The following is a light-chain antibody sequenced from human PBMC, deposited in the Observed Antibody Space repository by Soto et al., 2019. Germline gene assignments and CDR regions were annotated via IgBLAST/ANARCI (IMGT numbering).Light chain of an antibody. CDR3: QQYNNWPLFT. CDR1: QSISRY. Sequence: DIQMTQSPSSLSASVGDRVTITCRASQSISRYLNWYQQKPGKAPKLLIYGASSLQSGVPSRFSGSGSGTDFTLTISSLQPEDFATYYCQQYNNWPLFTFGPGTKVDVK. J-gene: IGKJ3*01. CDR2: GAS. V-gene: IGKV1-39*01.